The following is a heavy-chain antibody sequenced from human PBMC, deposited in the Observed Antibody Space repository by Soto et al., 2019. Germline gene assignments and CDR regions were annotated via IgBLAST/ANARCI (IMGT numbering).Heavy chain of an antibody. D-gene: IGHD3-3*01. Sequence: ASVKVSCKASGGTFSSYAISWVRQAPGQGLEWMGGIIPIFGTANYAQKFQGRVTITADESTSTAYMELSSLRSEDTAVYYCARDPGEIFGVALYNWFDPWGQGTLVTVSS. CDR2: IIPIFGTA. J-gene: IGHJ5*02. CDR3: ARDPGEIFGVALYNWFDP. V-gene: IGHV1-69*13. CDR1: GGTFSSYA.